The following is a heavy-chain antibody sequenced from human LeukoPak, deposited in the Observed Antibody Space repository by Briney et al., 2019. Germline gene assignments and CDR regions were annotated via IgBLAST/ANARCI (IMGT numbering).Heavy chain of an antibody. D-gene: IGHD3-16*01. CDR1: GYTFNGYA. Sequence: AAVQVTFKASGYTFNGYANNWMRHPPAQGLEWLGWIDPNTENPTSAQGFTGRFVFSLDTALSTAYLEIYSLKAEDTAVYYCVRDWFTDGASALDIWGQGTTVAVFS. J-gene: IGHJ3*02. CDR2: IDPNTENP. CDR3: VRDWFTDGASALDI. V-gene: IGHV7-4-1*01.